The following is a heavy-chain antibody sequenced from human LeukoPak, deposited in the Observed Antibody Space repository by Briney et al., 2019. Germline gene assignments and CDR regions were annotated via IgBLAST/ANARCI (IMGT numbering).Heavy chain of an antibody. Sequence: SETLSLTCTVSGGSINSNFWSWIRQSAGKGLEWIGRIHTSGSTKYNPSLKSRVTMTVDTSKNQFSLKVTSVTAADTAVYYCAARLYDSSGYYYFSAFDIWGQGTMVTVSS. CDR2: IHTSGST. J-gene: IGHJ3*02. D-gene: IGHD3-22*01. V-gene: IGHV4-4*07. CDR3: AARLYDSSGYYYFSAFDI. CDR1: GGSINSNF.